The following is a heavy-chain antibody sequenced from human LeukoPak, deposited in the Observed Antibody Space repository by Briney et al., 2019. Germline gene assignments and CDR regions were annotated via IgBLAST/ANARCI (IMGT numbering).Heavy chain of an antibody. CDR1: GFTFRDAW. J-gene: IGHJ4*02. D-gene: IGHD5-18*01. CDR2: TKNTGSGWTS. CDR3: ARGLPGGFDY. V-gene: IGHV3-15*01. Sequence: GGSLRLSCAASGFTFRDAWMSWVRQAPGKGLEWVGRTKNTGSGWTSDYAAPVKGRFTISRENAKNSLYLQMNSLRAGDTAVYYCARGLPGGFDYWGQGTLVTVSS.